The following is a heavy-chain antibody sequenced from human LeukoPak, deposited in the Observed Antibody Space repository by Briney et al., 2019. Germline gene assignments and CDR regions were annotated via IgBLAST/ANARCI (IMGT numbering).Heavy chain of an antibody. CDR3: ARDNSVRDEAWWFNP. CDR2: IIPIFGTA. J-gene: IGHJ5*02. Sequence: GASVKVSCEASGGTFSSYAISWVRQAPGQGLEWMGGIIPIFGTANYAQKFQGRVTITADKSTSTDYLELSSLRSEDTAVYYCARDNSVRDEAWWFNPWGQGTLVTVSS. V-gene: IGHV1-69*06. CDR1: GGTFSSYA. D-gene: IGHD5-24*01.